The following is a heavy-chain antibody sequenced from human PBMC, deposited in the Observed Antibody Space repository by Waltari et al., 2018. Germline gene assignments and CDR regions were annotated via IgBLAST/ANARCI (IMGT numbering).Heavy chain of an antibody. J-gene: IGHJ4*02. CDR2: ISWNSGSI. V-gene: IGHV3-9*03. CDR3: AKGQTYLTSGYFDY. Sequence: EVQLVESGGGLVQPGRSLRLSCAASGFTFDDYAMHWVRQAPGKGLEWVSGISWNSGSIGYADSVKGRFTISRDNAKNALYLQMNSLRAEDMALYYCAKGQTYLTSGYFDYWGQGTLVTVSS. CDR1: GFTFDDYA. D-gene: IGHD3-10*01.